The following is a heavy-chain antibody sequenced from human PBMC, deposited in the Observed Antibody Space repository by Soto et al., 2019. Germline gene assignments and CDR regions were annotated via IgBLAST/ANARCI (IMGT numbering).Heavy chain of an antibody. Sequence: ASVKVSCKASGYTFTSYGISWVRQAPGQGLEWMGWISAYNGNTNYAQKLQGRVTMTTDTSTSTAYMELRSLRSDDTAVYYCARDRPDLDFWRGYYAGDFDYWGQGTLVNVSS. CDR2: ISAYNGNT. CDR3: ARDRPDLDFWRGYYAGDFDY. D-gene: IGHD3-3*01. J-gene: IGHJ4*02. V-gene: IGHV1-18*01. CDR1: GYTFTSYG.